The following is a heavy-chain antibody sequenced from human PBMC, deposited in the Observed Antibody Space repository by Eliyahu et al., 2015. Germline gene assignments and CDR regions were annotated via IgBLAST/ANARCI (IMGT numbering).Heavy chain of an antibody. J-gene: IGHJ4*02. CDR3: AKVGSTGWYDLYCDY. D-gene: IGHD6-19*01. CDR1: GFXFSGYA. CDR2: MSHDGTNR. Sequence: QVQLVESGVGVVQPGXSLRXXCAASGFXFSGYAMHWVRQAPSKGLAWVAAMSHDGTNRNHADSVEGRFTISRDNSKNTLYLQMNSLTSEDTAVYYCAKVGSTGWYDLYCDYWGQGTLVSVSS. V-gene: IGHV3-30*01.